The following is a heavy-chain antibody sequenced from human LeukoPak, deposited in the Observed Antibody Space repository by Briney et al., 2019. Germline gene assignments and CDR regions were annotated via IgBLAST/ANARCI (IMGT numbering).Heavy chain of an antibody. D-gene: IGHD3-22*01. CDR2: IYYSGRT. CDR3: ARLPTYDRSGYYTFDS. J-gene: IGHJ4*02. V-gene: IGHV4-59*01. Sequence: PSETLSLTCTDPVGSISGYYWSWIRQPPRRGLERSGHIYYSGRTKYTPSLKSRVTISVDTSKTQFSLKLSSVTAADTAVYYCARLPTYDRSGYYTFDSWGQGTLVTVSS. CDR1: VGSISGYY.